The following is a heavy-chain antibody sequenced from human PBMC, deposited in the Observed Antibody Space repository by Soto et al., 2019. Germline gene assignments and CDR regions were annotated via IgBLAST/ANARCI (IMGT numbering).Heavy chain of an antibody. CDR2: IYYSGTT. V-gene: IGHV4-61*01. D-gene: IGHD4-17*01. CDR3: AQTTVTTGEDWWEP. Sequence: SEPLSLTCTVSGGSVSSDRYYWSWIRQPPGKGLEWNGYIYYSGTTTYNPSLKSRVTISIHTTKNQFSLKLSSMTVADVAVYYCAQTTVTTGEDWWEPWGQGTRVTV. CDR1: GGSVSSDRYY. J-gene: IGHJ5*02.